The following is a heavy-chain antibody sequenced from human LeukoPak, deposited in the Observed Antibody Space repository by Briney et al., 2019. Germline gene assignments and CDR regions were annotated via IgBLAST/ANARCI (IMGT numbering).Heavy chain of an antibody. CDR2: IYYSGST. Sequence: SETLSLTCTVSGGSISSYYWSWIRQPPGKGLEWIGYIYYSGSTNYNPSLKSRVTISVDTSKNQFSLKLGSVTAADTAVYYCARDRGYSLSPFDPWGQGTLVTVSS. J-gene: IGHJ5*02. D-gene: IGHD5-18*01. CDR1: GGSISSYY. CDR3: ARDRGYSLSPFDP. V-gene: IGHV4-59*01.